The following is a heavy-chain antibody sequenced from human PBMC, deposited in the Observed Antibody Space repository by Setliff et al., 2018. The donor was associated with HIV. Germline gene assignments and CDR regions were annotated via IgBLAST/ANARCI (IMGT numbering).Heavy chain of an antibody. CDR2: ISSKRTSI. J-gene: IGHJ6*03. Sequence: QPGGSLRLSCAATGFTFSNYAMSWVRQAPGKGLEWISYISSKRTSIYYADSVKGRFTISRDNDRNSLYLQMNGLRAKDTAVYYCARGPTTVTNYYYYYMDVWGKGTTVTVSS. CDR1: GFTFSNYA. CDR3: ARGPTTVTNYYYYYMDV. D-gene: IGHD4-17*01. V-gene: IGHV3-48*01.